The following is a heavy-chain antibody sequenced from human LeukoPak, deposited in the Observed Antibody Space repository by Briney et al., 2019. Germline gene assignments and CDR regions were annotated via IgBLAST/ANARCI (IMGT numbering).Heavy chain of an antibody. Sequence: GGSLRLSCAASGFTFSNYAMSWVRQAPGKGLEWVSSISGSGGSTYYAGSVKGRFTISRDNSKNTLNLQMNSLRAEDTAFYYCAKDHRTSTWPFDYWGQGTLVTVSS. J-gene: IGHJ4*02. D-gene: IGHD2-2*01. V-gene: IGHV3-23*01. CDR3: AKDHRTSTWPFDY. CDR2: ISGSGGST. CDR1: GFTFSNYA.